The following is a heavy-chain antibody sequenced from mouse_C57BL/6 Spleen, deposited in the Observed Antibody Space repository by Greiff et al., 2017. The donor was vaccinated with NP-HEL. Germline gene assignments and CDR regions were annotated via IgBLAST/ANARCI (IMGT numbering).Heavy chain of an antibody. D-gene: IGHD1-1*01. CDR3: ARTPYYGSSFDY. CDR2: ISSGSSTI. CDR1: GFTFSDYG. J-gene: IGHJ2*01. Sequence: EVKLVESGGGLVKPGGSLKLSCAASGFTFSDYGMHWVRQAPEKGLEWVAYISSGSSTIYYADTVKGRFTISRDNAKNTLFLQMTSLRSEDTAMYYCARTPYYGSSFDYWGQGTTLTVSS. V-gene: IGHV5-17*01.